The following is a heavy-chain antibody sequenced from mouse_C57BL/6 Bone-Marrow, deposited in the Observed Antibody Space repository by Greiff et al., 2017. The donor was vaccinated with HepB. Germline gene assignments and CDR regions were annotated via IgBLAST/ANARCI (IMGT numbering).Heavy chain of an antibody. CDR2: INYDGSST. CDR3: ARESPDYYGSSLDY. V-gene: IGHV5-16*01. D-gene: IGHD1-1*01. CDR1: GFTFSDYY. J-gene: IGHJ2*01. Sequence: EVMLVESEGGLVQPGSSMKLSCTASGFTFSDYYMAWVRQVPEKGLEWVANINYDGSSTYYLDSLKSRFIISRDNAKNILYLQMSSLKSEDTATYYCARESPDYYGSSLDYWGQGTTLTVSS.